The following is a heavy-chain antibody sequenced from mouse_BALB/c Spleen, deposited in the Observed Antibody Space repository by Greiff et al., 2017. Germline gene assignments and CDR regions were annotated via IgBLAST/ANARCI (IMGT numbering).Heavy chain of an antibody. CDR2: IYPGDGDT. Sequence: VKLQESGAELVRPGSSVKISCKASGYAFSSYWMNWVKQRPGQGLEWIGQIYPGDGDTNYNGKFKGKATLTADKSSSTAYMQPSSLTSEDSAVYFCARTTVVDFAYWGQGTLVTVSA. J-gene: IGHJ3*01. CDR3: ARTTVVDFAY. D-gene: IGHD1-1*01. CDR1: GYAFSSYW. V-gene: IGHV1-80*01.